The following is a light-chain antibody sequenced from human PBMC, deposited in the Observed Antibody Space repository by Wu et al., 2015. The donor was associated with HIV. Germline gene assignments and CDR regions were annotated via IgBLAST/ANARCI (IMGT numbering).Light chain of an antibody. Sequence: EIVLTQSPATLSLSPGERATLSCRASQSVASFLAWYQQKPGQAPRLLIYGTSNRATGIPDRFSGSGSGTDSTLTISRLEPEDFAVYYCQQYGSSPRTFGQGTKVEIK. V-gene: IGKV3-20*01. CDR2: GTS. CDR1: QSVASF. CDR3: QQYGSSPRT. J-gene: IGKJ1*01.